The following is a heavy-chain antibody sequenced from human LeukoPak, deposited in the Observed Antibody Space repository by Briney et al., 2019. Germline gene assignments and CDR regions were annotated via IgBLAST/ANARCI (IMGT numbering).Heavy chain of an antibody. J-gene: IGHJ4*02. D-gene: IGHD2-2*01. CDR2: IYHSGST. V-gene: IGHV4-38-2*01. CDR1: GYSISSGYY. Sequence: PSETLSLTCAVSGYSISSGYYWGWIRQPPGKGLEWIGSIYHSGSTYYNPSLKSRVTISVDTSKNQFSLKLSSVTAADTAVYYCAIQGDIVVVPAAMVYFDYWGQGTLVTVSS. CDR3: AIQGDIVVVPAAMVYFDY.